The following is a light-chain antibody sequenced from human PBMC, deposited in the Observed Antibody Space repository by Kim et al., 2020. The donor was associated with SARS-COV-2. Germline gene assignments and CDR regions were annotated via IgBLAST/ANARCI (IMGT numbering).Light chain of an antibody. CDR1: SSDVGGYNF. CDR3: CSYAGNYTLGV. J-gene: IGLJ3*02. Sequence: QSVTISCTGTSSDVGGYNFVSWYQQHPGKAPKLMIYDVSKRPSGVPDRFSGSKSGNTASLTISGLQTEDAADYYCCSYAGNYTLGVFGGGTQLTVL. CDR2: DVS. V-gene: IGLV2-11*01.